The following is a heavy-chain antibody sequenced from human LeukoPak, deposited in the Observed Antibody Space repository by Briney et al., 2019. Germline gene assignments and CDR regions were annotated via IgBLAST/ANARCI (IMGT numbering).Heavy chain of an antibody. CDR1: GYTFTNYG. CDR2: FSTYNGDT. V-gene: IGHV1-18*01. D-gene: IGHD3-16*01. Sequence: ASVKVSCKASGYTFTNYGINWVRQAPGQRPEWMGWFSTYNGDTKYAQKLKGRVTLTADTLTSTAYMEPRTLISDDTATYYCAIGQGVITWGGADVYDVWGQGTTVIVSS. CDR3: AIGQGVITWGGADVYDV. J-gene: IGHJ3*01.